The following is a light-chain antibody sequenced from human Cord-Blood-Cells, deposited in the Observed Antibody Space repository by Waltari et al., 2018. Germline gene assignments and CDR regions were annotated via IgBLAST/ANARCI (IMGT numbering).Light chain of an antibody. Sequence: QSALTQPASVSGSPGQSITISCTGTSSDVGSYNLVSWYQQHPGQAPKLMIYEGSKRPSGLSNRFSGSKSGNTASLTISGLQAVDEADYYCCSYAGSSTFVFGGGTKLTVL. CDR3: CSYAGSSTFV. J-gene: IGLJ3*02. V-gene: IGLV2-23*03. CDR2: EGS. CDR1: SSDVGSYNL.